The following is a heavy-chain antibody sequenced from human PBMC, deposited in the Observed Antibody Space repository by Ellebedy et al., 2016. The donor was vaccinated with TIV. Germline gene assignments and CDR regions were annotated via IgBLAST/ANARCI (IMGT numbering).Heavy chain of an antibody. J-gene: IGHJ6*02. V-gene: IGHV3-21*01. CDR3: AREIVLVPAAIVSDLTTKYFYYNGMDV. CDR2: ISSSSSYI. D-gene: IGHD2-2*01. CDR1: GFTFSTYT. Sequence: PGGSLRLSCAASGFTFSTYTMSWVRQAQGKGLEWVSCISSSSSYIYYADPVKGRITISRDNAKKSLFLQMNSLRAEDTAVYYCAREIVLVPAAIVSDLTTKYFYYNGMDVWGQGTTVTVSS.